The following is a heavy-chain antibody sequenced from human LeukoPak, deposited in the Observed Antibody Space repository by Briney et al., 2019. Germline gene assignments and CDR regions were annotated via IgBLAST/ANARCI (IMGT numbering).Heavy chain of an antibody. CDR3: ARQTYYYGSGSHNP. CDR1: GGSISSSSYY. CDR2: ICYSGST. J-gene: IGHJ5*02. Sequence: SETLSLTCTVSGGSISSSSYYWGWIRQPPGKGLEWIGSICYSGSTYYNPSLKSRVTISVDTSKNQFSLKLSSVTAADTAVYYCARQTYYYGSGSHNPWGQGTLVTVSS. D-gene: IGHD3-10*01. V-gene: IGHV4-39*01.